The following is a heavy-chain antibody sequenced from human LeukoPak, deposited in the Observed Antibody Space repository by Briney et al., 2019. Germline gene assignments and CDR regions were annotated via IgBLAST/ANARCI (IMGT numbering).Heavy chain of an antibody. CDR3: ASSVDTAMVFDY. CDR2: IIPIFGTA. D-gene: IGHD5-18*01. Sequence: ASVKVSCKASGGTFSSYAISWVRQAPGQGLEWMGRIIPIFGTANYAQKFQGRVTITTDESTSTAYMELSSLRSEDTAVYYSASSVDTAMVFDYWGQGTLVTVSS. CDR1: GGTFSSYA. V-gene: IGHV1-69*05. J-gene: IGHJ4*02.